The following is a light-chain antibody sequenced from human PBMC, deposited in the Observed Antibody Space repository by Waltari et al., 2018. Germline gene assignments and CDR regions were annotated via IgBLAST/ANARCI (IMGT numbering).Light chain of an antibody. V-gene: IGKV3-15*01. CDR3: QQYNNRPPDT. Sequence: EIVLTQSPATLSVSPGERATLSCRASQSIRSNLAWYQQKPGQAPRLLIYGASTRATGIPARFSGSGSGTEFTLTISSLQSEDFAVYYCQQYNNRPPDTFGQGTKLEIK. CDR2: GAS. CDR1: QSIRSN. J-gene: IGKJ2*01.